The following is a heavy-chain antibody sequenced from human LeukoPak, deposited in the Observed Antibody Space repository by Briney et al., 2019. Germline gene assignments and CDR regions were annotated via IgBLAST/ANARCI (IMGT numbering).Heavy chain of an antibody. CDR2: IYTNGST. J-gene: IGHJ5*02. CDR3: ARDKVEVVAATPNNWFDP. Sequence: SETLSLTCTVSGGSISSGSYYWSWIRQPAGKGLGWIGRIYTNGSTNYNPSLKSRVTISVDTSKNQFSLKLSSVTAADTAVYYCARDKVEVVAATPNNWFDPWGQGTLVTVSS. V-gene: IGHV4-61*02. D-gene: IGHD2-15*01. CDR1: GGSISSGSYY.